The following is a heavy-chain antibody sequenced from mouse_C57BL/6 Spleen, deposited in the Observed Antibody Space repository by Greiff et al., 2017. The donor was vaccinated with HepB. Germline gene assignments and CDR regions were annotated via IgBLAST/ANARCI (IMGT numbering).Heavy chain of an antibody. CDR3: ARMSNYVRDAMDY. V-gene: IGHV1-69*01. J-gene: IGHJ4*01. D-gene: IGHD2-5*01. Sequence: QVQLQQPGAELVMPGASVKLSCKASGYTFTSYWMHWVKQRPGQGLEWIGEIDPSDSYTNYNQKFKGKSTLTVDKSSSTAYMQLSSLTSEDSAVYYCARMSNYVRDAMDYWGQGTSVTVSS. CDR2: IDPSDSYT. CDR1: GYTFTSYW.